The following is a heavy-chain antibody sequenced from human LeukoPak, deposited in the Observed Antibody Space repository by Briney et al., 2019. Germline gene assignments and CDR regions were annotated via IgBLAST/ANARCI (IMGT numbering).Heavy chain of an antibody. CDR1: GFTFSSYA. CDR2: ISYDGSNK. V-gene: IGHV3-30*04. J-gene: IGHJ4*02. CDR3: ARDLSGYPVDY. D-gene: IGHD3-22*01. Sequence: GGSLRLSCAASGFTFSSYAMHWVRQAPGKGLEWVAVISYDGSNKYYADSVKGRFTISRDNSKNTLYLQMNSLRADDTAVYYCARDLSGYPVDYWGQGTLVTVSS.